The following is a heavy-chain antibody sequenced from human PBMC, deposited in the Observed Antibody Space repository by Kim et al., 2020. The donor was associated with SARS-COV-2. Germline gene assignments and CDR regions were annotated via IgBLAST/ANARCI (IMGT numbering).Heavy chain of an antibody. J-gene: IGHJ4*02. CDR3: AREWWLRFPPFFDY. D-gene: IGHD5-12*01. Sequence: AVSVKSRITINPDTSKNQFSLQLNSVTPEDTAVYYCAREWWLRFPPFFDYWGQGTLVTVSS. V-gene: IGHV6-1*01.